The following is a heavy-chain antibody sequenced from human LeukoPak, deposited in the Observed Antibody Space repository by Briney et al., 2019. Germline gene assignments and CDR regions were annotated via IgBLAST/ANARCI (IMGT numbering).Heavy chain of an antibody. CDR1: GFTFSSYW. CDR3: ATWSAAGSFDY. V-gene: IGHV3-74*01. J-gene: IGHJ4*02. Sequence: PGGSLRLSCAASGFTFSSYWMHWVRQAPGKGLVWVSRINSDGSSTSYADSVKGRFTISRDNAKNTLYLQMNSLRAEYTAVYYCATWSAAGSFDYWGQGTLVTVPS. D-gene: IGHD6-13*01. CDR2: INSDGSST.